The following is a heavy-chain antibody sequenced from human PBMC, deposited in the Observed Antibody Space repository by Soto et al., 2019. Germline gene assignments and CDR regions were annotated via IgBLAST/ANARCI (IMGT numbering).Heavy chain of an antibody. J-gene: IGHJ4*02. D-gene: IGHD6-19*01. CDR1: GGSINNNY. CDR2: IYYNGNT. CDR3: ARGGWYVDY. V-gene: IGHV4-59*01. Sequence: TSETLSLTCTVSGGSINNNYWSWIRQPPGKGLEWIGYIYYNGNTNYNPSLKSRVTMSVDTSKNQFSLKLSSVTAADTAVYYCARGGWYVDYWGQGTLVTVSS.